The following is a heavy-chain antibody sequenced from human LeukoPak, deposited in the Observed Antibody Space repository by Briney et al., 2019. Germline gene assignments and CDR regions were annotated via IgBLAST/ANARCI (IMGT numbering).Heavy chain of an antibody. CDR3: ARSRVDCSSTSCFSYFDY. D-gene: IGHD2-2*01. V-gene: IGHV1-69*13. CDR1: GGTFSSYA. CDR2: IIPIFGTS. J-gene: IGHJ4*02. Sequence: SVKVSCKASGGTFSSYAISWVRQAPGQGLEWMGGIIPIFGTSNYAQKFQGRVTITADESTSTAYMELSSLRSEDTAVYYCARSRVDCSSTSCFSYFDYWGQGTLVTVSS.